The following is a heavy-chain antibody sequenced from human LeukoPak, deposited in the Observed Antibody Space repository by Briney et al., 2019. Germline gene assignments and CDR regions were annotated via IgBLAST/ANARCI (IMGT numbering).Heavy chain of an antibody. CDR1: GFTLSSYW. CDR3: ARGVYGSATWFDP. Sequence: PGGSLRLSCAASGFTLSSYWMHWVRQAPGKGLECVSRINPDGSTTKYADSVNGRFTISRDNAKNMLYLQMNSLRAEDTAVYYCARGVYGSATWFDPWGQGTQVTVSS. J-gene: IGHJ5*02. V-gene: IGHV3-74*03. D-gene: IGHD3-10*01. CDR2: INPDGSTT.